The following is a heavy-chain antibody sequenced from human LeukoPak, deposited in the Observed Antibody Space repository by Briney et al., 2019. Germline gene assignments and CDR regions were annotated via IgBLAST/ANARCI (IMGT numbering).Heavy chain of an antibody. CDR2: ISSSGSTI. CDR3: TRTRYIDY. V-gene: IGHV3-48*03. CDR1: GFTFSSYE. Sequence: GGSLRLSCAASGFTFSSYEMNWVRQAPGKGLEWVSYISSSGSTIYYADSVKGRFTISRDNAKKTLYLQMNSLRAEDTAVYYCTRTRYIDYWGQGTLVTVSS. J-gene: IGHJ4*02.